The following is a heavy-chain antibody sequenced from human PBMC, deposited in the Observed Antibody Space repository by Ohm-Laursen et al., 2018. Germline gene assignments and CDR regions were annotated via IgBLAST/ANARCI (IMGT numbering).Heavy chain of an antibody. Sequence: SLRLSCAASGFTFSNYGMHWVRQAPGKGLEWVAVIWYDGSNKYYADSVKGRFTISRDNSKNTLYLQMNSLRAEDTAVYYCAKGFWSGYYYFDYWGQGTLVTVSS. CDR3: AKGFWSGYYYFDY. CDR2: IWYDGSNK. D-gene: IGHD3-3*01. CDR1: GFTFSNYG. V-gene: IGHV3-30*18. J-gene: IGHJ4*02.